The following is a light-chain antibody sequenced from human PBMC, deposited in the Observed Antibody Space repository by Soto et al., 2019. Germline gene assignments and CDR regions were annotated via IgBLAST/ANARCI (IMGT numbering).Light chain of an antibody. CDR1: SSDVGGYNY. Sequence: QSALTQPASVSGSPGQSITISCTGTSSDVGGYNYVSWYQQHPGKAPKLMIYEVSNRPSGVSNRFSGSKSGNTASLTISGLQAEDEADYYCSSFRRSNTPHVLFGGGTKVTVL. CDR3: SSFRRSNTPHVL. V-gene: IGLV2-14*01. J-gene: IGLJ2*01. CDR2: EVS.